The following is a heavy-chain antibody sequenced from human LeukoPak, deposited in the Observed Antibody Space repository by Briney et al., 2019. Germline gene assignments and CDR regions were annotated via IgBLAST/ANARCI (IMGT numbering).Heavy chain of an antibody. CDR2: IKEDGSQK. D-gene: IGHD3-22*01. CDR3: AKDTSDYYDSSGLDY. V-gene: IGHV3-7*01. CDR1: GFTFSSYW. Sequence: PGGSLRLSCAASGFTFSSYWMSWVRQAPGKGLEWVANIKEDGSQKYYVDSVKGRFTISRDNAKNSLYLQMNSLRGEDTAVYYCAKDTSDYYDSSGLDYWGQGTLVTVSS. J-gene: IGHJ4*02.